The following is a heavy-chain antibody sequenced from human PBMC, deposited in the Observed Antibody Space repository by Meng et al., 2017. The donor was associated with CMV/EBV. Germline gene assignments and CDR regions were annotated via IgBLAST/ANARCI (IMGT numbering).Heavy chain of an antibody. CDR1: GYTFTSYD. J-gene: IGHJ4*02. D-gene: IGHD6-19*01. V-gene: IGHV1-8*03. Sequence: SVKVSCKASGYTFTSYDINWVRQATGQGLEWMGWMNPNSGNTGYAQKFQGRVTINRNTSISTAYMELSSLRSEDTAVYYWSRGRVTRIAVAGTKTRNFDYWGQGTLVTVSS. CDR3: SRGRVTRIAVAGTKTRNFDY. CDR2: MNPNSGNT.